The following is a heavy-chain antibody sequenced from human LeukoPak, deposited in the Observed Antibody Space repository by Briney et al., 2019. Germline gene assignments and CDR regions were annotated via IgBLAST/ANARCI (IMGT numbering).Heavy chain of an antibody. D-gene: IGHD1-26*01. CDR1: GYTFTSYG. CDR2: ISAYNGNT. Sequence: ASVKVSCKASGYTFTSYGIGWVRQAPGQGLEWMGWISAYNGNTNYAQKLQGRVTMTTDTSTSTAYMELRSLRSDDTAVYYCARDPVSSIIVGATSEVWFDPWGQGTLVTVSS. J-gene: IGHJ5*02. CDR3: ARDPVSSIIVGATSEVWFDP. V-gene: IGHV1-18*01.